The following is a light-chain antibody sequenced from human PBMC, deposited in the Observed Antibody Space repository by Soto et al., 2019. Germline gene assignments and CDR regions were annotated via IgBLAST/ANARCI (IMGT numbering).Light chain of an antibody. J-gene: IGLJ2*01. CDR2: GDN. Sequence: QLVLTQPPSVSGVPGQRVTISCTGSSSNIGAGYDVHWYQQLPGTAPKLLIYGDNTRPSGVPDRFSGSKSGTSASLAITGLQAEDEADYYCQSYDSSLSVVVFGGGTQLTVL. CDR1: SSNIGAGYD. V-gene: IGLV1-40*01. CDR3: QSYDSSLSVVV.